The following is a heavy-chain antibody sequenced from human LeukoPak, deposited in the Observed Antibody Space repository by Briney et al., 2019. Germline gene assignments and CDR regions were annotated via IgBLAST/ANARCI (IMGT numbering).Heavy chain of an antibody. CDR3: ARDSGSSDSEYFDY. Sequence: SETLSLTCAVYGGSFSGYYWSWIRQPPGKGLEWIGEINHSGSTNYNPSLKSRVTISVDTSKNQFSLKLSSVTAADTAVYYCARDSGSSDSEYFDYWGQGTLVTVSS. CDR2: INHSGST. J-gene: IGHJ4*02. V-gene: IGHV4-34*01. CDR1: GGSFSGYY. D-gene: IGHD2-2*01.